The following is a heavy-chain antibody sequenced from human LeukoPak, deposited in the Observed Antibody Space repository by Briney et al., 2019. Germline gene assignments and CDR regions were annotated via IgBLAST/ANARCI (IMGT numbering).Heavy chain of an antibody. CDR1: GGSISSGSYY. CDR2: IYTSGST. V-gene: IGHV4-61*02. D-gene: IGHD6-13*01. Sequence: PSETLSLTCTVSGGSISSGSYYWSWIRQPAGKGLEWIGRIYTSGSTNYNPSLKSRVTISVDTSKNQFSLKLSSVTAADTAVYYCVRLAAAGILVDLFDPWGQGTLVTVSS. J-gene: IGHJ5*02. CDR3: VRLAAAGILVDLFDP.